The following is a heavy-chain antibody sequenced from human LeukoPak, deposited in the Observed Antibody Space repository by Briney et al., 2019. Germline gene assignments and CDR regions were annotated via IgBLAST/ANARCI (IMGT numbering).Heavy chain of an antibody. CDR1: GYTFTSYG. Sequence: ASVKVSCKASGYTFTSYGISGVRQAPGQGLEGMGWISAYNGNTNYAQKLQGRVTMTTHTSTSTAYMELRSLRSEDTAVYYCAREPSPTWNYPLFFDYWGQGTLVTVS. CDR2: ISAYNGNT. V-gene: IGHV1-18*01. D-gene: IGHD1-7*01. CDR3: AREPSPTWNYPLFFDY. J-gene: IGHJ4*02.